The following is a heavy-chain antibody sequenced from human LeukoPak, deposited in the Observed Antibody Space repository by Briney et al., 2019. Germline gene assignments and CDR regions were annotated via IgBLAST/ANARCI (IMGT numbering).Heavy chain of an antibody. CDR3: ARGDGYYYFDY. CDR1: GGSFSGYY. J-gene: IGHJ4*02. D-gene: IGHD5-24*01. V-gene: IGHV4-34*01. CDR2: ITHSGST. Sequence: SETLSLTCAVYGGSFSGYYWSWIRQPPGKGLEWIGEITHSGSTNYNPSLKSRVTISVDTSKNQFSLKLSSVTAADTAVYYCARGDGYYYFDYWGQGTLVTVSS.